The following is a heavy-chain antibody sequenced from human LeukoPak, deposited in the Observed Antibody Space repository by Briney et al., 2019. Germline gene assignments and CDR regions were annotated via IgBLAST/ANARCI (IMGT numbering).Heavy chain of an antibody. CDR2: ISGGGGST. Sequence: GGSLRLSCAASGFTFSTDAMSWVRQAPGKGLEWVSTISGGGGSTYYADSVKGRFTISRDNSKSTLYLQMNTLRVEDTAVYYCATRGLGSGAHLDYWGQGTLVTVSS. CDR1: GFTFSTDA. D-gene: IGHD2-15*01. CDR3: ATRGLGSGAHLDY. V-gene: IGHV3-23*01. J-gene: IGHJ4*02.